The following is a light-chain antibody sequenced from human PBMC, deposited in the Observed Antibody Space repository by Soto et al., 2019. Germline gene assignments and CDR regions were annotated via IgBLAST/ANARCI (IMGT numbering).Light chain of an antibody. V-gene: IGLV1-44*01. CDR1: SSNIGSNT. CDR3: AAWDDSMNGPV. Sequence: QSVLTQPPSASGTPGQRVTISCSGSSSNIGSNTVNWYQQLPTTAPKLLIYANNQRPSGVPDRFSGSKSGTSASLAISGLQYEDGADYYCAAWDDSMNGPVFGTGTKVTVL. J-gene: IGLJ1*01. CDR2: ANN.